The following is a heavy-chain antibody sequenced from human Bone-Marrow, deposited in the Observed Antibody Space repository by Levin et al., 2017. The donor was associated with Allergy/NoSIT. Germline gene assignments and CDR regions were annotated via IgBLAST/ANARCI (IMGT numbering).Heavy chain of an antibody. CDR3: AKDYGDYWYFDL. D-gene: IGHD4-17*01. CDR1: GISLSRYG. Sequence: GGSLRLSCEASGISLSRYGMHWVRQAPGKGLEWVAVIAYDGSYKYYGDAVKGRFTISRDNSKNALSLQMNSLRPEDTALYFCAKDYGDYWYFDLWGHGTLVTVSS. V-gene: IGHV3-30*18. CDR2: IAYDGSYK. J-gene: IGHJ2*01.